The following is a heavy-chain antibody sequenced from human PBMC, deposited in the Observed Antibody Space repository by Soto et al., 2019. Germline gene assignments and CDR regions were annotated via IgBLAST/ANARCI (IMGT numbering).Heavy chain of an antibody. V-gene: IGHV3-30-3*01. CDR1: GFTFSSYA. J-gene: IGHJ6*02. CDR2: ISYDGSNK. CDR3: ARDKVLRYFDWLFPYYYYGTDV. Sequence: PGGSLRLSCAASGFTFSSYAMHWVRQAPGKGLEWVAVISYDGSNKYYADSVKGRFTISRDNSKNTLYLQMNSLRAEDTAVYYCARDKVLRYFDWLFPYYYYGTDVWGQGTTVTVSS. D-gene: IGHD3-9*01.